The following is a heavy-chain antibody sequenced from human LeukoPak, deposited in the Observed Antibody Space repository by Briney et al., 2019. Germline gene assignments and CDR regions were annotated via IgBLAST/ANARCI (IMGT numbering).Heavy chain of an antibody. J-gene: IGHJ4*02. Sequence: GGSLRLSCAASGFTFSSYGMHWVRQAPGKGLEWVAVISYDGSNKYYADSVKGRFTISRDSSKNTLYLQMNSLRAEDTAVYYCAKDALIAVAGFFDYWGQGTLVTVSS. CDR2: ISYDGSNK. CDR1: GFTFSSYG. D-gene: IGHD6-19*01. CDR3: AKDALIAVAGFFDY. V-gene: IGHV3-30*18.